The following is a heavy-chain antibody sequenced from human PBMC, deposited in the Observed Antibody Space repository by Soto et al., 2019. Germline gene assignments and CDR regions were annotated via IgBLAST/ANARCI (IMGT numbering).Heavy chain of an antibody. V-gene: IGHV1-18*01. CDR2: ISAYNGNT. CDR1: GYTFTSYG. Sequence: QVQLVQSGAEVKKPGASVKVSCKASGYTFTSYGITWVRQAPGQGLEWMGGISAYNGNTNYAQKLQGRVTMTTDTSTSTDYMELRSLRSDDTAVYYCARASSYCGGDCYYYYGMDVWGQGTTVTVSS. CDR3: ARASSYCGGDCYYYYGMDV. D-gene: IGHD2-21*02. J-gene: IGHJ6*02.